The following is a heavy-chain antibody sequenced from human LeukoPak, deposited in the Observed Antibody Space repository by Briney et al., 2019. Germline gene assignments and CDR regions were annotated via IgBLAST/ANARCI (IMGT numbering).Heavy chain of an antibody. J-gene: IGHJ4*02. CDR1: GGSITGYY. D-gene: IGHD3/OR15-3a*01. CDR2: IYSSGSI. V-gene: IGHV4-4*07. Sequence: SETLSLTCTVSGGSITGYYWNWVRQPAGKGLEWIGRIYSSGSINYNPSRKSRGTMSVDTSKNRFSLRLNSVTAADTAVYYCARGDNWTGYFGYWGQGTLVTVSS. CDR3: ARGDNWTGYFGY.